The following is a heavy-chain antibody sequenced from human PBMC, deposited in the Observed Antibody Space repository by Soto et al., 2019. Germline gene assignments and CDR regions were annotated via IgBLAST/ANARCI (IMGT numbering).Heavy chain of an antibody. Sequence: GGSLRLSCAASGFTFSSYAMHWVRQAPGKGLEWVAVISYDGSNKYYADSVKGRFTISRDNSKNTLYLQMNSLRAEDTAVYYCARDKQWLVYNFDYWGQGTLVTVSS. V-gene: IGHV3-30-3*01. D-gene: IGHD6-19*01. CDR1: GFTFSSYA. CDR2: ISYDGSNK. CDR3: ARDKQWLVYNFDY. J-gene: IGHJ4*02.